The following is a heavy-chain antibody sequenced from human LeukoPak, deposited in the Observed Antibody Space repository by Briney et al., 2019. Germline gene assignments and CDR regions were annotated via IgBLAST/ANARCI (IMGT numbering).Heavy chain of an antibody. CDR1: GFTFSRYW. V-gene: IGHV3-7*03. D-gene: IGHD3-10*01. CDR2: INQDGSEM. J-gene: IGHJ4*02. Sequence: PGGSLRLSCVASGFTFSRYWMSWVRQAPGKGLEWVANINQDGSEMYFVDSVRGRFTISRDNAKNSLYLQMNSLRAEDTALYYCAKDIFGSGSYPTLDYWGQGTLVTVSS. CDR3: AKDIFGSGSYPTLDY.